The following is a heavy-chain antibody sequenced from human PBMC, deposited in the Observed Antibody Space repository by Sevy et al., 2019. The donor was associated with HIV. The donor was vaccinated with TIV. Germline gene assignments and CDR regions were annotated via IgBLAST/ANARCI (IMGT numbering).Heavy chain of an antibody. J-gene: IGHJ4*02. Sequence: ASVKVSCKASGYTFTNYYMHWVRQAPGQGLEWMGIINPSDVSTVYAQKFQGRVTMTRDTSTSTVYMELSSLRSDDTAVYYCGRTSPRGGFDHWGQGVLVTVSS. CDR3: GRTSPRGGFDH. V-gene: IGHV1-46*03. D-gene: IGHD3-16*01. CDR2: INPSDVST. CDR1: GYTFTNYY.